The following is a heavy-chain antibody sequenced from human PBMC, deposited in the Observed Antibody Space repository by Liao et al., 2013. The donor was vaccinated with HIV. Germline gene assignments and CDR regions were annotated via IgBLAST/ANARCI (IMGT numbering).Heavy chain of an antibody. J-gene: IGHJ2*01. D-gene: IGHD3-3*01. CDR2: VTHSGGT. CDR3: AREITIFGVVNIRPSWYFDL. V-gene: IGHV4-34*01. CDR1: GGSFSGYY. Sequence: QVQLQQWGAGLLKPSETLSLTCAVYGGSFSGYYWGWIRQAPGKGLEWLGEVTHSGGTNHNPSLKSRLTISVDTSKNQVSLKLDSVTAADTGVYYCAREITIFGVVNIRPSWYFDLWGRGTLVTVSS.